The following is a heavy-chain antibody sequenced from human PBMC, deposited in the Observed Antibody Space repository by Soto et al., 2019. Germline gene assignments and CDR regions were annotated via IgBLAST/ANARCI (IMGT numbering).Heavy chain of an antibody. D-gene: IGHD6-6*01. Sequence: GASVKVSCKASGYTFTSYAMHWVRQAPGQRLEWMGWINAGNGNTKYSQKFQGRVTITRDTSASTAYMELSSLRSEDTAVYYCARDSGAARTFDYWGQGTLVTVSS. CDR1: GYTFTSYA. CDR2: INAGNGNT. CDR3: ARDSGAARTFDY. J-gene: IGHJ4*02. V-gene: IGHV1-3*01.